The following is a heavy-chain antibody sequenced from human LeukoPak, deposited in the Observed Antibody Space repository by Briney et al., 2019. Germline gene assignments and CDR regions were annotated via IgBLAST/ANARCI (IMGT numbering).Heavy chain of an antibody. CDR3: ARAIHYDSSGYLMIDY. V-gene: IGHV1-46*01. CDR1: GYTFTSYY. Sequence: ASVKVSCKASGYTFTSYYMHWVRQAPGQGLEWMGIINPSGGSTSYAQKLQGRVTMTRDTSTSTVYMELSSLRSEDTAVYYCARAIHYDSSGYLMIDYWGQGTLVTVSS. D-gene: IGHD3-22*01. CDR2: INPSGGST. J-gene: IGHJ4*02.